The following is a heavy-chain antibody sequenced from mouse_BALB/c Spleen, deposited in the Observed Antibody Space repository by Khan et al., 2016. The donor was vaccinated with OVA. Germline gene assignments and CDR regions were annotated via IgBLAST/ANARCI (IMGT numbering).Heavy chain of an antibody. CDR1: GFTFSSYG. CDR3: ARGGITTVEGGYYAMDY. Sequence: EVQLQESGGGLVQPGGSLKLSCAASGFTFSSYGMSWVRQTPDKRLELVATINSNGGSTYYPDSVKGRFTISRDNAKNTLYLQMSSLKSEDTAMYYCARGGITTVEGGYYAMDYWGQGTSVTVSS. D-gene: IGHD1-1*01. J-gene: IGHJ4*01. V-gene: IGHV5-6-3*01. CDR2: INSNGGST.